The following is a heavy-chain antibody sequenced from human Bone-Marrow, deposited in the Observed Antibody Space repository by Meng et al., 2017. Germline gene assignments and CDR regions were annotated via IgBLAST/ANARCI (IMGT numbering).Heavy chain of an antibody. CDR1: GYSISSGYY. CDR2: IYHSGSN. Sequence: SETLSLTCTVSGYSISSGYYWGWIRPPPGKGLEWIGNIYHSGSNYYNPSLKSRVTISVDTSKNQFSLKLSSVTAADTAVYYCARVSVGHWGQGTLVTVSS. J-gene: IGHJ4*02. V-gene: IGHV4-38-2*02. CDR3: ARVSVGH.